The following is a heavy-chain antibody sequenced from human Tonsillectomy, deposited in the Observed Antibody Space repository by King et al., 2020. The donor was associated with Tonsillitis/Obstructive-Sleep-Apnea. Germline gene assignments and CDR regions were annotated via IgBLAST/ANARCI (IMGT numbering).Heavy chain of an antibody. Sequence: VQLVESGGGLVKPGGSLRLSCAASGFTFSSFSMNWVRQAPGKGLEWLSSISHSNSYIYYTDSVKGRFTISRDNAQNSLYLQINSLRAEDTAVYYCARGDIVIVPSAIGDWGQGTLVTVSS. V-gene: IGHV3-21*01. J-gene: IGHJ4*02. CDR1: GFTFSSFS. D-gene: IGHD2-2*02. CDR2: ISHSNSYI. CDR3: ARGDIVIVPSAIGD.